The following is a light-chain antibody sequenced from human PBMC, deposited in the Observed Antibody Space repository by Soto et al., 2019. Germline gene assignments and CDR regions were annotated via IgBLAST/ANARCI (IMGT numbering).Light chain of an antibody. Sequence: QSALTQPPSASGSPGQSVTISCTGASSDVGGYNFVSWYQHHPGKAPRLMIYDVTQRPLGVPDRFSGSNSRNTASLPVSGLQVDDEPYYYCSSYAGSSIPVAFGGGTKLTVL. CDR1: SSDVGGYNF. V-gene: IGLV2-8*01. J-gene: IGLJ2*01. CDR3: SSYAGSSIPVA. CDR2: DVT.